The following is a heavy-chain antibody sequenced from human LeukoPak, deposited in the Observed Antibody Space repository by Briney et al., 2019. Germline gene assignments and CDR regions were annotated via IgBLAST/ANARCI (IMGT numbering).Heavy chain of an antibody. CDR2: ISYDGSNK. J-gene: IGHJ6*02. CDR3: AKDSYGMDV. CDR1: GFTFSSYG. V-gene: IGHV3-30*18. Sequence: AGGSLRLSCAASGFTFSSYGMHWVRQAPGKGLEWVAVISYDGSNKYYADSVKGRFTISRDNSKNTLYLQMNGLRAEDTAVYYCAKDSYGMDVWGQGTTVTVSS.